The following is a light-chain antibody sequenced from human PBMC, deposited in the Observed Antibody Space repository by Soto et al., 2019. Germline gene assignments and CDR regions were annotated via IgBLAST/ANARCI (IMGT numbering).Light chain of an antibody. J-gene: IGKJ5*01. Sequence: IWMTQSPSLLSASTGDRVTITCRASRDIGSDLSWYQQKPGKAPTLLIYAASNLQSGVPSRFRGSRSGTEFTLTVSSLQPEDFVTYYCLQDQDDSWTFGQGTRLEIK. V-gene: IGKV1-6*01. CDR2: AAS. CDR1: RDIGSD. CDR3: LQDQDDSWT.